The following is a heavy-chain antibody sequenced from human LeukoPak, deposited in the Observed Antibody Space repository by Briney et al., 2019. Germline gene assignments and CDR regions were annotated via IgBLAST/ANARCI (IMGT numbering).Heavy chain of an antibody. CDR2: ISAYNGNT. Sequence: GASVKVSCKASGYTFTSYGISWVRQAPGQGLEWMGWISAYNGNTNYAQKLQGRVTMTTDASTSTAYMELRSLRSDGTAVYYCAGTGYDFWSGYYERGVSTPGFDYWGQGTLVTVSS. CDR3: AGTGYDFWSGYYERGVSTPGFDY. D-gene: IGHD3-3*01. CDR1: GYTFTSYG. V-gene: IGHV1-18*01. J-gene: IGHJ4*02.